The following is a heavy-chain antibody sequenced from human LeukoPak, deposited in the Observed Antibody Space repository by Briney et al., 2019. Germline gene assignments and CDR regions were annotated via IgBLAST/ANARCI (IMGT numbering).Heavy chain of an antibody. CDR3: ARIVRGYYDSSGYLLY. CDR2: ITPMFGTS. V-gene: IGHV1-69*13. Sequence: GASVKVSCKASGGTFSRHTISWVRQSPGQGLEWMGGITPMFGTSNYAQKFRGRVTITADESTSTAYVELSSLRSEDTAVYYCARIVRGYYDSSGYLLYWGQGTLVTVSS. J-gene: IGHJ4*02. CDR1: GGTFSRHT. D-gene: IGHD3-22*01.